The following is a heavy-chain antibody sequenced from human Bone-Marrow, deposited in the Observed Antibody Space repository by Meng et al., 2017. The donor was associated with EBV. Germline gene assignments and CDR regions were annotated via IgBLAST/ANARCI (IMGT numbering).Heavy chain of an antibody. J-gene: IGHJ5*02. CDR2: IIPILGTS. CDR1: GGTFGSYV. D-gene: IGHD2-2*01. Sequence: QVGWVRFGARVKKPGSSVKVSCKASGGTFGSYVISWVRQAPGQGLEWMGGIIPILGTSTRAQKFQGRLTITADKVTDTAYMELSSLRSEDTAVYYCARAGGCSTTSCPSGYFDPWGQGTLVTVSS. CDR3: ARAGGCSTTSCPSGYFDP. V-gene: IGHV1-69*06.